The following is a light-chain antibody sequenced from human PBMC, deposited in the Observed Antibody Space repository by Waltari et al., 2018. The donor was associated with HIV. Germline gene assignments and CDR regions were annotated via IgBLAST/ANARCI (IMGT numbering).Light chain of an antibody. CDR3: CSYAGSSTLEV. CDR2: EGS. Sequence: QYALTQPASVSGSPGQSITISCTGDSSDVGSYKLVSWYQQHPGKAPKLMIYEGSKRPSGVSNRFSGSKSGNTASLTISGLQAEDEADYYCCSYAGSSTLEVFGGGTKLTVL. J-gene: IGLJ2*01. CDR1: SSDVGSYKL. V-gene: IGLV2-23*01.